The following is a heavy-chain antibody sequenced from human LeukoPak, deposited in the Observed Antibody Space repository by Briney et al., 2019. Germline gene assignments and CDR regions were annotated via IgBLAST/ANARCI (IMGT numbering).Heavy chain of an antibody. V-gene: IGHV4-38-2*02. Sequence: SETLSLTCTVSGYSISSGYYWGWIRQPPGKGLEWIGSIYHSGSTYYNPSLKSRVTISVDTSKNQSSLKLSSVTAADTAVYYCARGISSGTRYYYYYMDVWGKGTTVTVSS. J-gene: IGHJ6*03. CDR3: ARGISSGTRYYYYYMDV. CDR2: IYHSGST. CDR1: GYSISSGYY. D-gene: IGHD1-7*01.